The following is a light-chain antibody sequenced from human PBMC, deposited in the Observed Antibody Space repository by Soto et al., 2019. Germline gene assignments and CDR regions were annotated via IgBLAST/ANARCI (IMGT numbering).Light chain of an antibody. V-gene: IGKV3-11*01. CDR1: QSISSH. CDR2: GAS. CDR3: QQRINWPLT. J-gene: IGKJ4*01. Sequence: EIVLTQSPATLSLSPGERATLSCRGSQSISSHLAWYQQKPGQAPRLLIYGASNRATGIPARFSGSGSGTDFTLTISSLEPEDVAVYYCQQRINWPLTFGGGTKVEIK.